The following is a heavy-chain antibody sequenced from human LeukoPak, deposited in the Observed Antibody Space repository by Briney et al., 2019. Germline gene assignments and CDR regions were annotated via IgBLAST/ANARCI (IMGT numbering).Heavy chain of an antibody. V-gene: IGHV3-23*01. J-gene: IGHJ4*02. D-gene: IGHD5-24*01. CDR2: NIGNGGDI. Sequence: HAGGSLRLSCAASGFTFNTYAMNWVRQAPGKGLGWVSVNIGNGGDIHYAGSVRGRFTISRDNSKNTLYLQMNSLRVEDTAVYYCAKDRIPDGRYSIDFWGPGTLVTVSS. CDR3: AKDRIPDGRYSIDF. CDR1: GFTFNTYA.